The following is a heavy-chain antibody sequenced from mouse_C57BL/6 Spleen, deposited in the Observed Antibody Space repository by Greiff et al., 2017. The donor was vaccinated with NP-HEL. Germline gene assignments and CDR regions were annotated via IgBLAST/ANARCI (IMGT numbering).Heavy chain of an antibody. CDR2: INPGSGGT. V-gene: IGHV1-54*01. CDR1: GYAFTNYL. D-gene: IGHD3-2*02. Sequence: QVQLQQSGAELVRPGTSVKVSCKASGYAFTNYLIEWVKQRPGQGLEWIGVINPGSGGTNYNEKFKGKATLTADKSSSTAYMQLSSLTSEDSAVYFCARSGDSSGYVYWGQGTLVTVSA. J-gene: IGHJ3*01. CDR3: ARSGDSSGYVY.